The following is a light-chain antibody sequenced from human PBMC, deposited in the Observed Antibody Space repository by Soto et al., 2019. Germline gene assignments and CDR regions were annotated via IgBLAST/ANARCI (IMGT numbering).Light chain of an antibody. CDR1: QGIGDE. Sequence: AIQMTQSPPSLSASVGDRVTITCRASQGIGDELGWYQQKPGKAARLLIYGASTLQSGVPSRFSGSGSGTDFTLTISSLQPEDFATYLCLQDCNFPWTFGQGTKVEIK. V-gene: IGKV1-6*01. CDR2: GAS. CDR3: LQDCNFPWT. J-gene: IGKJ1*01.